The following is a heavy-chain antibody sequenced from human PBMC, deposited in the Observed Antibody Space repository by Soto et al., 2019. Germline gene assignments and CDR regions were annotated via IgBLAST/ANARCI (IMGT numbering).Heavy chain of an antibody. CDR2: IYYSGST. J-gene: IGHJ6*02. CDR3: ARDIGIAAAGGYYYYGMDV. V-gene: IGHV4-31*03. CDR1: GGSISSGGYY. Sequence: SETLSLTCTVSGGSISSGGYYWSWIRQHPGKGLEWIGYIYYSGSTYYKPPLKSRVTISVDTSKNNFSLKLSSVTAADTAVYYCARDIGIAAAGGYYYYGMDVWGQGTTVTVSS. D-gene: IGHD6-13*01.